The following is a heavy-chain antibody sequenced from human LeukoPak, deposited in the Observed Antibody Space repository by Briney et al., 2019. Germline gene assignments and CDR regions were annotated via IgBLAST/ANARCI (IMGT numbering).Heavy chain of an antibody. CDR3: AELGSVGYYNYQYMDI. CDR1: GGSFSGYY. Sequence: SETLSLTCAVYGGSFSGYYWSWIRQPPGKGLEWIGEINDIGNTNYDPSLRSRVTISVDTSQNQFSLSLTSASAADTAVYFCAELGSVGYYNYQYMDIWGNGTAVTVSS. V-gene: IGHV4-34*01. D-gene: IGHD3-10*01. J-gene: IGHJ6*03. CDR2: INDIGNT.